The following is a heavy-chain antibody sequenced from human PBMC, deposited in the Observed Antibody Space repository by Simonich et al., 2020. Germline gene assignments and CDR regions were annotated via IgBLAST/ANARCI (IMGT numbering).Heavy chain of an antibody. CDR3: ARDRGYSSSLGYFDY. CDR1: GFTFSSYW. J-gene: IGHJ4*02. CDR2: IKQEGCEK. Sequence: EGQLVESGGGLVKPGGSLRLSCAASGFTFSSYWMSWVRQAPGRGLEEGANIKQEGCEKYYVDYVKGRFTISGNNAKNSLYLQMNSLRAEDTAVHYCARDRGYSSSLGYFDYWGQGTLVTVSS. D-gene: IGHD6-6*01. V-gene: IGHV3-7*01.